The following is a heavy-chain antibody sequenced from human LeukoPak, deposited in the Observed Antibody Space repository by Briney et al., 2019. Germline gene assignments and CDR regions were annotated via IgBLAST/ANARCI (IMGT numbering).Heavy chain of an antibody. CDR1: GGSISSYY. Sequence: SETLSLTCTVSGGSISSYYWSWIRQPPGKGLEWIGYIYYSGSTNYNPSLKSRVTISVDTSKNQFSLKLSSVTAADTAVYYCARGGDDSSGYYYAYWGQGILVSVSS. CDR2: IYYSGST. V-gene: IGHV4-59*01. D-gene: IGHD3-22*01. CDR3: ARGGDDSSGYYYAY. J-gene: IGHJ4*02.